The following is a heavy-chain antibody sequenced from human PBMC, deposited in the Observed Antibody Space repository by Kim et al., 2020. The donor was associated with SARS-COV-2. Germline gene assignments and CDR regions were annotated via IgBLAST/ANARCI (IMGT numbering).Heavy chain of an antibody. D-gene: IGHD3-10*01. CDR3: AREGSGSYNWFDP. V-gene: IGHV1-3*01. J-gene: IGHJ5*02. Sequence: KHSQNFQGRVTITRHTSATTAYMELSCLTSKDTAVYYCAREGSGSYNWFDPWGQGTLVTVSS.